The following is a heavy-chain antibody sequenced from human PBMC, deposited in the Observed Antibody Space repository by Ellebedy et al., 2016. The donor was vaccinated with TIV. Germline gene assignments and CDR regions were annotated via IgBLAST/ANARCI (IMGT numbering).Heavy chain of an antibody. D-gene: IGHD4-11*01. Sequence: ASVKVSCKASGYTFTAYHIHWVRQAPGQGLEWMGWIYPYNGDTNYAQKFQGRVTMTEDTSTGTAYMELSSLRSEDTAVYYCATRSNPAAYYYYYYGMDVWGQGTTVTVSS. J-gene: IGHJ6*02. V-gene: IGHV1-2*02. CDR3: ATRSNPAAYYYYYYGMDV. CDR2: IYPYNGDT. CDR1: GYTFTAYH.